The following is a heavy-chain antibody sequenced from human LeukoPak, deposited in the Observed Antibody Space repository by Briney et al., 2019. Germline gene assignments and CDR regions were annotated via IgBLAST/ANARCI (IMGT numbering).Heavy chain of an antibody. J-gene: IGHJ4*02. Sequence: ASVKVSCKASGGTFSSYAISLVRQAPGQGLEWMGRIIPILGIANYAQKFQGRVTITADKSTSTAYMELSSLRSEDTAVYYCARDTPYYDFWSGLKTEYYFDYWGQGTLVTVSS. D-gene: IGHD3-3*01. CDR1: GGTFSSYA. CDR3: ARDTPYYDFWSGLKTEYYFDY. V-gene: IGHV1-69*04. CDR2: IIPILGIA.